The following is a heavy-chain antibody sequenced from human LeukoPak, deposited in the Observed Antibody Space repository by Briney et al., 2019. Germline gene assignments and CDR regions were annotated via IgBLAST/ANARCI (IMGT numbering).Heavy chain of an antibody. CDR1: GFTFSAFW. Sequence: TGGSLRLSCAASGFTFSAFWMHWVRQAPGKGLVWVSHINPDGTTTTYADSVKGRFTISRDNAKNTLYLQMNSLRAEDTAMYYCADPFADSFDLGGRGTMVTASS. D-gene: IGHD3-3*01. V-gene: IGHV3-74*01. CDR2: INPDGTTT. J-gene: IGHJ3*01. CDR3: ADPFADSFDL.